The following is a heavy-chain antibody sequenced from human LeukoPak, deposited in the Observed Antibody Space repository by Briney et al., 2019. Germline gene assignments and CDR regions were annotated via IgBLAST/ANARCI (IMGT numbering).Heavy chain of an antibody. V-gene: IGHV5-10-1*01. J-gene: IGHJ3*02. CDR2: IDPSDSYT. CDR3: ARTYGSGIGNTFDI. Sequence: GESLKISCKGSGYSVTAYWISWVRQMPGKGLEWMGRIDPSDSYTNYSPSFQGHVTISADRSITTAYLQWSSLKASDTAMYYCARTYGSGIGNTFDIWGQGTMVTVSS. CDR1: GYSVTAYW. D-gene: IGHD3-10*01.